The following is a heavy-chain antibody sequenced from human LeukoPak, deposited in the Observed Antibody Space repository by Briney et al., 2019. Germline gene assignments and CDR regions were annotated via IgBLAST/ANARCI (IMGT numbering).Heavy chain of an antibody. CDR2: IIPIFGTA. CDR1: GGTFSSYA. Sequence: GASVKVSCKASGGTFSSYAISWVRQAPGQGLEWMGGIIPIFGTANYAQKFQGRVTSTTDESTSTAYMELSSLRSEDTAVYYCAKALGEWTPDYWGQGTLVTVSS. CDR3: AKALGEWTPDY. D-gene: IGHD3-3*01. V-gene: IGHV1-69*05. J-gene: IGHJ4*02.